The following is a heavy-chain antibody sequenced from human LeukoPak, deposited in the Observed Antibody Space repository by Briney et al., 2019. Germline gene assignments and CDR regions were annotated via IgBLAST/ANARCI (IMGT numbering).Heavy chain of an antibody. J-gene: IGHJ4*02. Sequence: SETLSLTCTVSGGSISSYYWSWVQQPPGKGLEWIGYIYYSGSTYYNPSLKSRVTISVDTSKNQFSLKLSYVTAADTAVYYCAREPAAAAVDCWGQGTLVTVSS. CDR1: GGSISSYY. CDR2: IYYSGST. CDR3: AREPAAAAVDC. D-gene: IGHD6-13*01. V-gene: IGHV4-59*12.